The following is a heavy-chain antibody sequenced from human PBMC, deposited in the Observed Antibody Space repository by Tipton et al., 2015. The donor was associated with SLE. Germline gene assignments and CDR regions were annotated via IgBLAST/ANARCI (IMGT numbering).Heavy chain of an antibody. CDR1: GVSFSESTSY. D-gene: IGHD4-17*01. CDR3: ARHARAFGDYVSYFDS. CDR2: MSSSGSL. V-gene: IGHV4-39*01. J-gene: IGHJ4*02. Sequence: TLSLTCTVSGVSFSESTSYWGWIRQPPGKGLEWIGSMSSSGSLYYNPSLQSRVTISVDRSKNQVSLKWTFVTAADTAVYYCARHARAFGDYVSYFDSWGQGLLVTVSS.